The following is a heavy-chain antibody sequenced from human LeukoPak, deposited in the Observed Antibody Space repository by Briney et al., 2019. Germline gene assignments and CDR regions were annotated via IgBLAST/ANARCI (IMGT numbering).Heavy chain of an antibody. J-gene: IGHJ5*02. CDR3: ARDAAPRYSSGWYWFDP. V-gene: IGHV4-61*02. Sequence: PSQTLSLTCTVSGGSISSGSYYWSWIRQPAGKGLEWIGRIYTSGSTNYNPSLKSRVTISVDTSKNQFSLKLSSVTAADTAVYYCARDAAPRYSSGWYWFDPWGQGTLVTVS. CDR2: IYTSGST. D-gene: IGHD6-19*01. CDR1: GGSISSGSYY.